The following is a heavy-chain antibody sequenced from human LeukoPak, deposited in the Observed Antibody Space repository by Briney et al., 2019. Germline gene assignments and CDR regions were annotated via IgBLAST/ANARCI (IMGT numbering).Heavy chain of an antibody. Sequence: PSETLSLTCTVSGGSISSCHWSWIRQPPGKGLEHIGNIYDSGSTYYNPSLKSRVTISVDTSKNQFSLKLSSVTAADTAVYYCARTYSGRSYYFDCWGQGTLVTVSS. J-gene: IGHJ4*02. CDR1: GGSISSCH. CDR3: ARTYSGRSYYFDC. V-gene: IGHV4-59*01. CDR2: IYDSGST. D-gene: IGHD1-26*01.